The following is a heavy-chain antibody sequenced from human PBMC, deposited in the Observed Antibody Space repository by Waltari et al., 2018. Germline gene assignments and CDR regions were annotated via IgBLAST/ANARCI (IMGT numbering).Heavy chain of an antibody. CDR2: VYYSGSA. CDR3: ARDPTPHASNWYFDF. D-gene: IGHD2-2*01. Sequence: QVQLQESGPGLLKPSETLSLTCSVSGSSINSASYWAWIRQSPGKGLEWLASVYYSGSAYDNPTLKSRLTISLNTFHNQFSRRRYSVTAADTAMYFCARDPTPHASNWYFDFWGRGTLVTVSS. CDR1: GSSINSASY. V-gene: IGHV4-38-2*02. J-gene: IGHJ2*01.